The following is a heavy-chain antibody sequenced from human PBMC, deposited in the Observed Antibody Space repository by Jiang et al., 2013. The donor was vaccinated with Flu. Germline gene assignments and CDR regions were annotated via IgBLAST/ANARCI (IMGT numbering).Heavy chain of an antibody. Sequence: EWVSYISSSGSTIYYADSVKGRFTISRDNAKNSLYLQMNSLRAEDTAVYYCARKLHINYYYYMDGLGQRDHGHRLL. V-gene: IGHV3-11*01. CDR2: ISSSGSTI. J-gene: IGHJ6*03. CDR3: ARKLHINYYYYMDG. D-gene: IGHD3-10*01.